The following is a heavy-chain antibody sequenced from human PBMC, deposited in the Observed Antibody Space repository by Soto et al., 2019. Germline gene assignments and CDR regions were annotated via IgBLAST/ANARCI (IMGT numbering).Heavy chain of an antibody. CDR3: ARDSRVVTLDY. CDR2: ISYDGSNK. J-gene: IGHJ4*02. CDR1: GFTFSSYA. D-gene: IGHD2-21*02. V-gene: IGHV3-30-3*01. Sequence: QVQLVESGGGVVQPGRSLRLSCAASGFTFSSYAMHWVRQAPGKGLEWVAVISYDGSNKYYADSVKGRFTISRDNSKNTLHLQMNRLRDEATAVYYCARDSRVVTLDYWGRGTLVTVS.